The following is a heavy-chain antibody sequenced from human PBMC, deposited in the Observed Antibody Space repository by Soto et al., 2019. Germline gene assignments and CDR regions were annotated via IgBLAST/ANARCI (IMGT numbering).Heavy chain of an antibody. J-gene: IGHJ4*02. CDR2: IYPDDSDT. V-gene: IGHV5-51*01. CDR1: GCSFSSYW. D-gene: IGHD3-10*01. CDR3: ASSSGSRKAGDYYFDY. Sequence: GEALKISWTSSGCSFSSYWLGWVPQMPGKGLEWMAIIYPDDSDTRYSPSFQGQVTISADKSISTAYLQWSSLKASDTAMYYCASSSGSRKAGDYYFDYWGQGTLVTSPQ.